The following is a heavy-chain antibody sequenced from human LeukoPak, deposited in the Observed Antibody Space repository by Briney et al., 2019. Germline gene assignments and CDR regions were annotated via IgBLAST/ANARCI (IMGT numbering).Heavy chain of an antibody. CDR1: GYSFTNYW. CDR2: IYPGDSET. Sequence: GESLKISCKGSGYSFTNYWIGWVRQMPGKGLEWMGIIYPGDSETRYRPSLQGQVTISADKSISTAYLQWSSLKASDTAMYYCARPGRDGGYSYGFDCWGQGTLVTVPS. D-gene: IGHD5-18*01. CDR3: ARPGRDGGYSYGFDC. V-gene: IGHV5-51*01. J-gene: IGHJ4*02.